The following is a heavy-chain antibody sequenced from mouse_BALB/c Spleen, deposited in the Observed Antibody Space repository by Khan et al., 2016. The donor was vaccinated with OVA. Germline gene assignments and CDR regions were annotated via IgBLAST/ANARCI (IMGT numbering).Heavy chain of an antibody. CDR3: ARKARIKY. D-gene: IGHD3-2*02. CDR1: GYSITSGYG. CDR2: ISYSGST. J-gene: IGHJ2*01. Sequence: EVQLQESGPGLVKPSQSLSLTCTVTGYSITSGYGWHWIRQFPGNKLEWMGYISYSGSTNYNPSLTSRISITRDTSKNQFFLQLNSVTTEDTATYYCARKARIKYWGQGTTLTVSS. V-gene: IGHV3-1*02.